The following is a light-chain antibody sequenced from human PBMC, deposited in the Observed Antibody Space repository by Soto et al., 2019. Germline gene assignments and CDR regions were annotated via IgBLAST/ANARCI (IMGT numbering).Light chain of an antibody. V-gene: IGKV3-20*01. CDR1: QSVSSSY. J-gene: IGKJ1*01. Sequence: IVLTQSPGTLSLSPGERATLSCRASQSVSSSYLAWYQQNPGQAPRLLIYGASNRATAIPDRFSGSGSGTDFTLTISRLEPEDFAVYYSQQSDDSPGTFGQRTKVEIK. CDR2: GAS. CDR3: QQSDDSPGT.